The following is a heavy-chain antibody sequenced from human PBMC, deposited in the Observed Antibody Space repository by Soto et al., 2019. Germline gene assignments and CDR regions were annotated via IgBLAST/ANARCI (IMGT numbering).Heavy chain of an antibody. D-gene: IGHD3-10*01. J-gene: IGHJ6*01. Sequence: QVQLVQCAAEVKKPGSSVKVSCNASGGTFSNYALISWVRQAPGQGLEWMGGIIPIDATVNYAQKFHGRITITAEASTTTAYMDLGSLRSEDRAVYYSTRDLLGFGYTEGDVWGQGTTVTVSS. CDR3: TRDLLGFGYTEGDV. V-gene: IGHV1-69*12. CDR2: IIPIDATV. CDR1: GGTFSNYA.